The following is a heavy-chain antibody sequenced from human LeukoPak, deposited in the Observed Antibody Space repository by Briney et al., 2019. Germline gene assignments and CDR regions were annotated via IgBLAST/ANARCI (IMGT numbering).Heavy chain of an antibody. Sequence: ASVKVSCKASGYTFTSYGISWVRQAPGQGLEWMGGIIPTFGTANYAQKFQGRVTITADESTSTAYMELSSLRSEDTAVYYCARRGYCSSTSCLVGYMDVWGKGTTVTVSS. J-gene: IGHJ6*03. CDR2: IIPTFGTA. V-gene: IGHV1-69*13. CDR1: GYTFTSYG. D-gene: IGHD2-2*01. CDR3: ARRGYCSSTSCLVGYMDV.